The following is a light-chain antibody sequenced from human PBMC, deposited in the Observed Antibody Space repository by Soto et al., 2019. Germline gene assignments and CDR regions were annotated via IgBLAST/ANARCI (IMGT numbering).Light chain of an antibody. J-gene: IGLJ2*01. CDR1: SSDVGGYNY. Sequence: QSVLTQPASVSGSPGQSITISCTGTSSDVGGYNYVSWYQQHPGKAPKLMIYEVSNRPSGVSNRFSGSKSGNTASLTISGLQAEDEADYYCRSYTSSATPVVFGGGTKLTVL. CDR3: RSYTSSATPVV. V-gene: IGLV2-14*01. CDR2: EVS.